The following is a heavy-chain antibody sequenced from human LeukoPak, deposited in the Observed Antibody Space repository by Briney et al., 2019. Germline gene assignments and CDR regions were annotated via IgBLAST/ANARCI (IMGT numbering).Heavy chain of an antibody. CDR2: MSPNSGYT. J-gene: IGHJ6*02. D-gene: IGHD2-15*01. Sequence: ASVKVSCKASGYTFTNYDINWVRQATGQGLEWMGWMSPNSGYTGYAQKFQGRVTMTSNTSITTAYMELSSLRSDDTAVYYCARVDCSGGSCYDYYYYYGMDVWGQGTTVTVSS. CDR3: ARVDCSGGSCYDYYYYYGMDV. V-gene: IGHV1-8*01. CDR1: GYTFTNYD.